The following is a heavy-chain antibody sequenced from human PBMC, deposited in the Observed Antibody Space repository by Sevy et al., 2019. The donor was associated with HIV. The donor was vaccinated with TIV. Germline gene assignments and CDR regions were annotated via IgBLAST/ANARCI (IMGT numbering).Heavy chain of an antibody. CDR3: ARDRDYDYIWGTFPYRDY. D-gene: IGHD3-16*01. J-gene: IGHJ4*02. CDR1: GYTFTSYG. Sequence: ASVKVSCKASGYTFTSYGISWVRQAPGQGLEWMGWISAYKGNTNYAQKFQGRVTMTTDTSTFTAYMELRSLRYDDTAVYYGARDRDYDYIWGTFPYRDYWGQGTLVTVSS. CDR2: ISAYKGNT. V-gene: IGHV1-18*01.